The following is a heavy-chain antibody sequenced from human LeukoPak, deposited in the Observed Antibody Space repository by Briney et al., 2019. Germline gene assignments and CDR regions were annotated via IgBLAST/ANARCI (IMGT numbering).Heavy chain of an antibody. V-gene: IGHV4-59*01. CDR3: ARADHHHCSSTSCSPDFDY. J-gene: IGHJ4*02. CDR1: GGSIRSYH. Sequence: KSSETLSLTCTVSGGSIRSYHWSWIRQPPGKRLEWIGYIYYSGSTNYNPSLKSRVTISVDTSKSQFSLKLSSVTAADTAVYYCARADHHHCSSTSCSPDFDYWGQGTLVTVSS. D-gene: IGHD2-2*01. CDR2: IYYSGST.